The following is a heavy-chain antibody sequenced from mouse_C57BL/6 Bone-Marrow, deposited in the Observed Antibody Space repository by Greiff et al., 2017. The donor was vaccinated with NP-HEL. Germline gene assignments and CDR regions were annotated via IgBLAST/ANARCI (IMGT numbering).Heavy chain of an antibody. J-gene: IGHJ2*01. CDR1: GFTFSSYG. CDR2: IRSGGSYT. D-gene: IGHD1-1*01. CDR3: ARLPLYYYGSIDY. V-gene: IGHV5-6*02. Sequence: EVKLVESGGDLVKPGGSLKLSCAASGFTFSSYGMSWVRQTPDKRLEWVATIRSGGSYTDYPDSVKGRFTISRDHAKNNLYLQMSSLKSEDTAMYYCARLPLYYYGSIDYWGQGTTLTVSS.